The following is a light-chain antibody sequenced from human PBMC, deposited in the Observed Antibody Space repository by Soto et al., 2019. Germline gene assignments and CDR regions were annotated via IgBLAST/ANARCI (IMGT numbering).Light chain of an antibody. CDR3: QQYSPSSART. V-gene: IGKV1-5*03. Sequence: DIQMTQSPSTLSASVGDRVTVTCRASQNIGSWVAWYQQKPGKAPNLLIYKASTLENGDPSRFSGTGSGTDFTLTISSLQPDDFATYYCQQYSPSSARTFGQGTKVEVK. CDR1: QNIGSW. CDR2: KAS. J-gene: IGKJ1*01.